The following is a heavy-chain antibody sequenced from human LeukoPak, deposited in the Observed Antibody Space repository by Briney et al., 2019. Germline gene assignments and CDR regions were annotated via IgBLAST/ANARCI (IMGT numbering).Heavy chain of an antibody. Sequence: GGSLRLSCALSGFNSAIFAIAWGRQAPGERLEWGSAIGSSGSTYSADSVKGRFTISRDNSKRPLFLDMNSLRDDDTAIYYCARPRWPLEYWGQGSLVIVSS. V-gene: IGHV3-23*01. CDR2: IGSSGST. CDR3: ARPRWPLEY. J-gene: IGHJ4*02. CDR1: GFNSAIFA. D-gene: IGHD5-24*01.